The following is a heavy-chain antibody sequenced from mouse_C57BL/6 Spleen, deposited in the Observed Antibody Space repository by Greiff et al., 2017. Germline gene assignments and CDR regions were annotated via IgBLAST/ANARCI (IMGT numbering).Heavy chain of an antibody. CDR3: ARRDYYGSPGFAY. Sequence: EVQLQQSGPELVKPGASVKISCKASGYTFTDYYMNWVKQSHGKSLEWIGDINPNNGGTSYNQKFKGKATLTVDKSSSTAYMELRSLTSEDSAVYYCARRDYYGSPGFAYWGQGTLVTVSA. J-gene: IGHJ3*01. CDR2: INPNNGGT. CDR1: GYTFTDYY. D-gene: IGHD1-2*01. V-gene: IGHV1-26*01.